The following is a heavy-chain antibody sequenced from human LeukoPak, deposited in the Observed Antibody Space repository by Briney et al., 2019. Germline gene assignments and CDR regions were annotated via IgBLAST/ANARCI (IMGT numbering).Heavy chain of an antibody. D-gene: IGHD2-2*01. Sequence: TGGSLRLSCAASGFMFSSYAMSWVRQAPGKGLEWVSAISGSGGSTYYADSVEGRVTISRDNSKNTVYLQMNSLRAEDTAVYYCAKDVGYCSTTSCYYFDYWGQGTLVTVSS. CDR2: ISGSGGST. CDR1: GFMFSSYA. J-gene: IGHJ4*02. V-gene: IGHV3-23*01. CDR3: AKDVGYCSTTSCYYFDY.